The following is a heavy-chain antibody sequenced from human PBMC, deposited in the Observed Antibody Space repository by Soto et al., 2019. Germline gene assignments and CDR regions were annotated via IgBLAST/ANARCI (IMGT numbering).Heavy chain of an antibody. J-gene: IGHJ3*02. CDR2: IYYPGHT. CDR1: GVSINSGGYY. V-gene: IGHV4-31*03. D-gene: IGHD1-1*01. Sequence: QVQLQESGPGLVKPSQTLSLTCSVSGVSINSGGYYWSWIRHHPGKGLEWIGYIYYPGHTFYNPSLKSRVAMSLDTSKNQLSLKTSSVTAADTAVYYCARGSQLERDARDSWGQGTMVTVSS. CDR3: ARGSQLERDARDS.